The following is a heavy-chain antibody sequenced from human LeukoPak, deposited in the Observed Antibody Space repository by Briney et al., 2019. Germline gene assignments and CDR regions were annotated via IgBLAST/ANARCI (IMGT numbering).Heavy chain of an antibody. J-gene: IGHJ4*02. CDR2: LYSSGTT. CDR3: ARVKWELLAGPFEY. CDR1: GDSISSGSYY. Sequence: SETLSLTCTVSGDSISSGSYYWSWIRQPAGKGLEWIGRLYSSGTTNYNPSLKSRVSMSVDTSKNQFSLMLSSVTAAGTAVYYCARVKWELLAGPFEYWGQGTLVTVSS. V-gene: IGHV4-61*02. D-gene: IGHD1-26*01.